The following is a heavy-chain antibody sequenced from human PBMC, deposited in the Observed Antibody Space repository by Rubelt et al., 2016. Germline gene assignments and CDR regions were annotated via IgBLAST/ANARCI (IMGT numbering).Heavy chain of an antibody. D-gene: IGHD5-18*01. V-gene: IGHV3-74*01. CDR1: GFTFSIYW. CDR2: LKSDGSST. CDR3: AREVDTAMVLEAVYGMDV. J-gene: IGHJ6*02. Sequence: EVQLVESGGGLVKPGGSLRLSCAASGFTFSIYWMHWVRQAPGKGLVWVSRLKSDGSSTSYADSVKGRFTISRDNDKNTLYLQMNSLRDEDTAVDYCAREVDTAMVLEAVYGMDVWGQGTLVTVSS.